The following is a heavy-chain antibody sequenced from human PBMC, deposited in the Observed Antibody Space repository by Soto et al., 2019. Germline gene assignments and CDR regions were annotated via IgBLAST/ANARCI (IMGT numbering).Heavy chain of an antibody. J-gene: IGHJ4*02. V-gene: IGHV3-74*01. D-gene: IGHD6-19*01. Sequence: GGSLRLSCAASGFTLSGYAMDWVRQATGKGLVWVSRINSDGSSTSYADSVKGRFTISRDNAKNTLYLQMNSLRAEDTAVYYCAIISIAVAAGSTFDYWGQGTLVTVSS. CDR2: INSDGSST. CDR3: AIISIAVAAGSTFDY. CDR1: GFTLSGYA.